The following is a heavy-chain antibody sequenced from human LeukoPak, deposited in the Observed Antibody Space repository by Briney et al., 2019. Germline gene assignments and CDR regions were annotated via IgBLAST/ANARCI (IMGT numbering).Heavy chain of an antibody. CDR2: ISGTSHYI. D-gene: IGHD3-10*01. Sequence: TGGSLRLSCAASRFTFSSYSMNWVRQAPGKGLEWVSSISGTSHYIYYADSVKGRFTISRDNAKNSLYLQMNSLRAADTAVYYCARDEERYYGSGRDYMDVWGKGTTVTVSS. J-gene: IGHJ6*03. CDR3: ARDEERYYGSGRDYMDV. V-gene: IGHV3-21*01. CDR1: RFTFSSYS.